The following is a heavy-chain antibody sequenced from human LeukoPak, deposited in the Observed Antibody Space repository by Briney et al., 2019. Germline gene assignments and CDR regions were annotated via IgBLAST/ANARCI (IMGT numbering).Heavy chain of an antibody. V-gene: IGHV3-23*01. Sequence: GGSLRLSCAASGFTFSSYYMSWVRQAPGKGLEWVSAISGSGGSTYYADSVKGRFTISRDNSKNTLYLQMNSLRAEDTAVYYCAKDRDYGDYVDFYGPAFDIWGQGTMVTVSS. CDR1: GFTFSSYY. CDR2: ISGSGGST. J-gene: IGHJ3*02. D-gene: IGHD4-17*01. CDR3: AKDRDYGDYVDFYGPAFDI.